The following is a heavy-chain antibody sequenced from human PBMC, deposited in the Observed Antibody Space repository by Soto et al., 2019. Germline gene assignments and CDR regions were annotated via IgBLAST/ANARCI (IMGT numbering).Heavy chain of an antibody. CDR3: ARRRITFGGDEKNDY. Sequence: PSETLSLTCTVSGGSISSSSYYWGWIRQPPGKGLEWIGSIYYSGSTYYNPSLKSRVTISVDTSKNQFSLKLSSVTAADTAVYYCARRRITFGGDEKNDYWGQGTLVTVSS. CDR2: IYYSGST. CDR1: GGSISSSSYY. D-gene: IGHD3-16*01. J-gene: IGHJ4*02. V-gene: IGHV4-39*01.